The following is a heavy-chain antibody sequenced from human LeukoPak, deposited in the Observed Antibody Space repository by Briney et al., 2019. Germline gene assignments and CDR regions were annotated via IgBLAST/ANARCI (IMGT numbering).Heavy chain of an antibody. CDR3: ASAADVGY. V-gene: IGHV3-33*01. D-gene: IGHD1-26*01. CDR1: GFTFSSYG. J-gene: IGHJ4*02. CDR2: IWYDGSNE. Sequence: GGSLRLSCAASGFTFSSYGLHWVRQAPGKGLEWVAVIWYDGSNEYYADSVKGRFTISRDNSKNTLYLQMNSLRAEDTAVYYCASAADVGYWGQGTLVTVSS.